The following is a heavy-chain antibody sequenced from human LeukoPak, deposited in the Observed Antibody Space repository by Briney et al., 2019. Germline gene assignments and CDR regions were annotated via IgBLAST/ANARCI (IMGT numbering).Heavy chain of an antibody. Sequence: GGSLRLSCAASGFTFSSYDMHWVRQATGKGLEWVSAIGTAGDTYYPGSVKGRFTISRENAKNSLYLQMNSLRAGDTAVYYCARSPPYYYDSSGLDYWGQGTLVTVSS. CDR3: ARSPPYYYDSSGLDY. CDR2: IGTAGDT. D-gene: IGHD3-22*01. V-gene: IGHV3-13*01. J-gene: IGHJ4*02. CDR1: GFTFSSYD.